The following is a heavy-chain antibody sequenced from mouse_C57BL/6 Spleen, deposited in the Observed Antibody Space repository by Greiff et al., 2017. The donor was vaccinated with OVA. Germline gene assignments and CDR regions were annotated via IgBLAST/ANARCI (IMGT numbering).Heavy chain of an antibody. CDR2: IYPGDGDT. CDR3: ARWGGNYLPWFAY. D-gene: IGHD2-1*01. Sequence: QVQLQQSGAELVKPGASVKISCKASGYAFSSYWMNWVKQRPGKGLEWIGQIYPGDGDTNYNGKFKGKATLTADKSSSTAYMQLSSLPSEESAVDFCARWGGNYLPWFAYWGQGTLVTVSA. CDR1: GYAFSSYW. J-gene: IGHJ3*01. V-gene: IGHV1-80*01.